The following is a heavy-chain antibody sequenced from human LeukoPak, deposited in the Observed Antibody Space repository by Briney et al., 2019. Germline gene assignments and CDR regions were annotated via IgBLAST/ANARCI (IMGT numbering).Heavy chain of an antibody. V-gene: IGHV3-49*04. J-gene: IGHJ4*02. CDR1: GFTFGDYA. D-gene: IGHD3-22*01. Sequence: GGSLRLSCTASGFTFGDYAMSWVRQAPGKGLEWVGFIRSKAYGGTTEYAASVKGRFTISRDDSKSIAYLQMNSLKTEDTAVYYCTRVRSKYMIVVVTTFDYWGQGTLVTVSS. CDR2: IRSKAYGGTT. CDR3: TRVRSKYMIVVVTTFDY.